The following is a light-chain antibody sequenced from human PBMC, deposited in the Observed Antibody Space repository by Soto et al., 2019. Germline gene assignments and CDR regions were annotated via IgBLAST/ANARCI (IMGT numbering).Light chain of an antibody. CDR1: SSDVGGYNY. CDR3: SSYTSSRTRV. J-gene: IGLJ1*01. CDR2: DVS. Sequence: SALTQPASVSGSPGQSITISCTGTSSDVGGYNYVSWYQQHPGKAPKLVIYDVSNRPSGVSNRFSGSKSGNTASLTISGLQAEDEADYYCSSYTSSRTRVFGSGTKVTVL. V-gene: IGLV2-14*01.